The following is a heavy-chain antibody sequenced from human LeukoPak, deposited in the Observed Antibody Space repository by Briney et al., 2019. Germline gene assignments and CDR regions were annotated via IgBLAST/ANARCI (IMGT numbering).Heavy chain of an antibody. CDR3: ARDCNGGSCLPPEY. J-gene: IGHJ4*02. CDR2: ISSGSTYI. CDR1: GFTSSSYS. D-gene: IGHD2-15*01. V-gene: IGHV3-21*01. Sequence: GGSLRLSCAGPGFTSSSYSTNGVRQAPGKGLEWVSSISSGSTYIYYTDSVKGRFTISRDSAKNSLYLQMSSLRAEDTAVYYCARDCNGGSCLPPEYRGQGTLVTVSS.